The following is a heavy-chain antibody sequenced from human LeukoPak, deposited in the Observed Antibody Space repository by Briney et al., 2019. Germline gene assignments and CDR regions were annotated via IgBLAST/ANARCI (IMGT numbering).Heavy chain of an antibody. Sequence: SQTLSLTCAISGDSVSSNSAAWNWIRQSPSRGLEWLGRTYYRSKYYNDYAVSVKSRITINPDTSKNQFSLQLNSVTPEDTAVYYCARVNGYSSSWSREGFDPWGQGTLVTVSS. J-gene: IGHJ5*02. V-gene: IGHV6-1*01. CDR1: GDSVSSNSAA. D-gene: IGHD6-13*01. CDR3: ARVNGYSSSWSREGFDP. CDR2: TYYRSKYYN.